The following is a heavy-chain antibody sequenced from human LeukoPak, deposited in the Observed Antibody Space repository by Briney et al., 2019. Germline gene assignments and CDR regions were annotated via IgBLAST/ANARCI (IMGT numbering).Heavy chain of an antibody. V-gene: IGHV3-53*04. Sequence: GGSLRLSCAASGFTVSSSYMSWVRQAPGKGLEWVSIVYSGGGIYYADSVKGRFTTSRHNSNNTLDLQMNSLRTEDTAMYYCARSYNSAWLDYWGQGTLVTVSS. CDR3: ARSYNSAWLDY. D-gene: IGHD6-19*01. CDR2: VYSGGGI. CDR1: GFTVSSSY. J-gene: IGHJ4*02.